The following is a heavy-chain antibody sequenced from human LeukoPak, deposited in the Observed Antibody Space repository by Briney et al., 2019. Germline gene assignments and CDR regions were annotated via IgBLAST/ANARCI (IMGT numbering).Heavy chain of an antibody. D-gene: IGHD4-17*01. CDR3: ARDSGTTGEVKFDP. V-gene: IGHV4-34*01. J-gene: IGHJ5*02. CDR1: GGSLGGYY. Sequence: SETLSLTCSVYGGSLGGYYWSWIRQPPGKGLEWIGEINHSGSTNYNPSLQSRLTMSIDTSKNQFSLKLSFVTAADTAVYYCARDSGTTGEVKFDPWGQGTLVTVSS. CDR2: INHSGST.